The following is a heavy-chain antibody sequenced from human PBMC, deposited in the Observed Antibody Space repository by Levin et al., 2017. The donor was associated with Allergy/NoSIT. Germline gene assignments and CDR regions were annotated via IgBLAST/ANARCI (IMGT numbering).Heavy chain of an antibody. Sequence: GGSLRLSCKGSGSSFTSYWIGWVRQMPGKGLEWMGIIYPGDSDTRYSPSFQGQVTISADKSISTAYLQWSSLKASDTAMYYCARLPQQLPTYNWFDPWGQGTLVTVSS. J-gene: IGHJ5*02. V-gene: IGHV5-51*01. CDR3: ARLPQQLPTYNWFDP. CDR1: GSSFTSYW. CDR2: IYPGDSDT. D-gene: IGHD6-13*01.